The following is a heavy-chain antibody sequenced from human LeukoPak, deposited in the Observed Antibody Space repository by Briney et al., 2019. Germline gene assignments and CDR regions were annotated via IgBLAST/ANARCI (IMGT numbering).Heavy chain of an antibody. J-gene: IGHJ4*02. Sequence: GGSLRLSCAASGFTFSDYYMSWIRQAPGKGLEWVSCISSSGSTIYYADSVKGRFTISRDNAKNSLYLQMNSLRAEDTAVYYCARRVPNEVITDYFDYWGPGTLVTVSS. CDR1: GFTFSDYY. V-gene: IGHV3-11*04. CDR2: ISSSGSTI. D-gene: IGHD3-16*01. CDR3: ARRVPNEVITDYFDY.